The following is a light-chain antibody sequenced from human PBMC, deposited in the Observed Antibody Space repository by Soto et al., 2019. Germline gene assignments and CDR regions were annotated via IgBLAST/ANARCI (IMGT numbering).Light chain of an antibody. CDR1: QSVSSN. J-gene: IGKJ1*01. V-gene: IGKV3-15*01. CDR3: QQYNNWPRT. CDR2: GAS. Sequence: EIVMTQSTATLSVSPGERATLSCRASQSVSSNLAWYQQKPGQAPRLLIYGASTRATGIPARFSGSGSGTGFTLTISSLQSEDFAVYYCQQYNNWPRTFGQGTKVEIK.